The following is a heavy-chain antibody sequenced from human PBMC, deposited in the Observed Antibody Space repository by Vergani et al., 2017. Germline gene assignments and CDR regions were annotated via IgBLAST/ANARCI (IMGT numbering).Heavy chain of an antibody. CDR1: GGSFSGYY. V-gene: IGHV4-34*01. CDR3: ARKLRNVVAPTSRFDP. D-gene: IGHD2/OR15-2a*01. Sequence: QVQLQQWGAGLLKPSETLSLTCAVYGGSFSGYYWSWIRQPPGKGLEWIGEINHSGSTNYNPSLKRRVTISVDTYKNQFSLKLCSVTAADTAVYYCARKLRNVVAPTSRFDPWGQGTLVTVSS. J-gene: IGHJ5*02. CDR2: INHSGST.